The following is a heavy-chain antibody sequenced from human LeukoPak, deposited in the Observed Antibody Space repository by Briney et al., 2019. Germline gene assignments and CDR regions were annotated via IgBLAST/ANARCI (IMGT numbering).Heavy chain of an antibody. J-gene: IGHJ4*02. CDR3: ATYGSGSYYRKAFDY. Sequence: GGSLRLSCAASRFTFSSYAMSWVRQAPGKGLEWVSSITISGATTYYADSVKGRLTISRDNSKTTLYLQMNSLRAEDTAVYYCATYGSGSYYRKAFDYWGQGTLATVSS. CDR2: ITISGATT. D-gene: IGHD3-10*01. CDR1: RFTFSSYA. V-gene: IGHV3-23*01.